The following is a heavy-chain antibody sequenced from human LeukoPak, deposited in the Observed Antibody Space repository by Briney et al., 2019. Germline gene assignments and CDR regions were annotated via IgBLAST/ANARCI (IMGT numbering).Heavy chain of an antibody. CDR2: IYSGGST. J-gene: IGHJ5*02. V-gene: IGHV3-53*01. Sequence: QPGGSLRLSCAASGFTVSSNYMSWVRQAPGKGLEWVSLIYSGGSTYYADSVKGRFTISRDNSKNTLYLQMNSLRAEDTAVYYCAREVFYDSSGYYSEPWGQGTLVAVSS. D-gene: IGHD3-22*01. CDR1: GFTVSSNY. CDR3: AREVFYDSSGYYSEP.